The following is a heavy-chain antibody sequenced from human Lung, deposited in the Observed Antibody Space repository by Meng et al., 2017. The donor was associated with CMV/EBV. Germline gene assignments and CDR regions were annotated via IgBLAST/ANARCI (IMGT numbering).Heavy chain of an antibody. Sequence: QGQLRGSGTGLVKPSGTLSLTCAGSGGSISSSNWWSWVRQPPGKGLEWIGEIYHSGSTNYNPSLKSRVTISVDKSKNQFSLKLSSVTAADTAVYYCASFPPPGKQWLVTDYWGQGTLVTVSS. CDR3: ASFPPPGKQWLVTDY. CDR1: GGSISSSNW. V-gene: IGHV4-4*02. D-gene: IGHD6-19*01. CDR2: IYHSGST. J-gene: IGHJ4*02.